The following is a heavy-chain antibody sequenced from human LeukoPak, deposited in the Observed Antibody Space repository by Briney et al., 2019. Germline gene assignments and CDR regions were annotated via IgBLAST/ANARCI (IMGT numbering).Heavy chain of an antibody. CDR2: IYTSGST. V-gene: IGHV4-4*09. CDR3: ARQKCTSASCLTKNAFDI. Sequence: PETLSLTCTVSGSISGYYWSWIRQPPGKGLEWIGYIYTSGSTNYNPSLESRVTISVDTSKNQFSLDLSSVTAADTAVYYCARQKCTSASCLTKNAFDIWGQGTMVTVSS. J-gene: IGHJ3*02. D-gene: IGHD2-2*01. CDR1: GSISGYY.